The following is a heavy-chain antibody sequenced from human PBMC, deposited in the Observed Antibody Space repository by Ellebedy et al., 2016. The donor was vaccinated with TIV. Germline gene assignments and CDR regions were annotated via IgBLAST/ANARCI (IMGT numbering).Heavy chain of an antibody. Sequence: AASVKVSCKASGGTFSSYAISWVRQAPGQGLEWMGWISVYNGNTNYAQKLQGRVTMTTDTSTSKSYMELRSLRSDDTAVYYCARDDSSGYYYFDYWGQGTLVTVSS. D-gene: IGHD3-22*01. CDR2: ISVYNGNT. CDR3: ARDDSSGYYYFDY. CDR1: GGTFSSYA. J-gene: IGHJ4*02. V-gene: IGHV1-18*01.